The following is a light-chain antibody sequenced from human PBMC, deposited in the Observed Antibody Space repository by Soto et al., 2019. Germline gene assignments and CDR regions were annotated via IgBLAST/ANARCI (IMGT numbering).Light chain of an antibody. CDR1: QSISAW. V-gene: IGKV1-5*03. CDR2: KAS. Sequence: DIQMTQSPSTLSASVGDRVIITCRASQSISAWLAWYQQKPGKAPKLLIYKASSSESGVPSRFSGSGSGTEFTLTISGLQPDDFATYYCQQYNSTPLTFGGGTKVEIK. J-gene: IGKJ4*01. CDR3: QQYNSTPLT.